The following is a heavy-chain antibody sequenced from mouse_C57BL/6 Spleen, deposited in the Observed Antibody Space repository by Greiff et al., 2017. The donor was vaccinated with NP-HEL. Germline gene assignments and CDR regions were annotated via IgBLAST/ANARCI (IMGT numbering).Heavy chain of an antibody. Sequence: VQLQESGPELVKPGASVKISCKASGYAFSSSWMNWVKQRPGKGLEWIGRIYPGDGDTNYNGKFKGKATLTADKSSSTAYMQLSSLTSEDSAVYFCARSGGIDGYFDYWGQGTTLTVSS. CDR2: IYPGDGDT. D-gene: IGHD2-3*01. J-gene: IGHJ2*01. V-gene: IGHV1-82*01. CDR3: ARSGGIDGYFDY. CDR1: GYAFSSSW.